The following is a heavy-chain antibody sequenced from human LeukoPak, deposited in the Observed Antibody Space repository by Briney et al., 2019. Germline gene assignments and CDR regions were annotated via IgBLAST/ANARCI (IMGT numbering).Heavy chain of an antibody. CDR2: ITAYNGNT. V-gene: IGHV1-18*01. J-gene: IGHJ4*02. D-gene: IGHD3-22*01. Sequence: EASVKVSCKASGYTFTSYGISWVRQAPGHGLQWLGWITAYNGNTSYAQKLQGRVTMTTDTSTSTAYMELRSLRSDDTAVYYCARVSTGFYYDSSGYVGYWGQGTLVTVSS. CDR3: ARVSTGFYYDSSGYVGY. CDR1: GYTFTSYG.